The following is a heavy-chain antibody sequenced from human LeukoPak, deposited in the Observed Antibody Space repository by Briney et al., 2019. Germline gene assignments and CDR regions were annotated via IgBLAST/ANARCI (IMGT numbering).Heavy chain of an antibody. CDR3: ARTMSSGWYWFDY. J-gene: IGHJ4*02. Sequence: SETLSLTCTVSGGSISSSSYYWGWIRQPPGKGLEWIGGIYYSGSTYYNPSLKSRVTISVDTSKNQFSLKLSSVTAADTAVYYCARTMSSGWYWFDYWGQGTLVTVSS. D-gene: IGHD6-19*01. V-gene: IGHV4-39*07. CDR1: GGSISSSSYY. CDR2: IYYSGST.